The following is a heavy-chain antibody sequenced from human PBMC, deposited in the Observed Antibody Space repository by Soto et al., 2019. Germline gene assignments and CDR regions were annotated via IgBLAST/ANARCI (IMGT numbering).Heavy chain of an antibody. D-gene: IGHD4-17*01. CDR1: GFTFRSYG. CDR2: ISYDGSNK. CDR3: AKEWSTTVTQYYFDY. J-gene: IGHJ4*02. Sequence: QVQLVESGGGVVQPGRSLILSCAASGFTFRSYGMHWVRQAPGTGLEWVAVISYDGSNKYYADSVKGGFTISRDNSKNTLYLQMNSLRAADTAVYYCAKEWSTTVTQYYFDYWGQGALVTVSS. V-gene: IGHV3-30*18.